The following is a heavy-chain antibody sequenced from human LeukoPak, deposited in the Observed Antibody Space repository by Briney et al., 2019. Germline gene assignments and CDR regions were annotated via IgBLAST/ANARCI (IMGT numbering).Heavy chain of an antibody. D-gene: IGHD6-19*01. CDR2: FDPEDGET. Sequence: ASVNVSCKVSGYTLTELSMHWVRQAPGKGLEWMGGFDPEDGETIYAQKFQGRVTMTEDTSTDTAYMELSSLRSEDTAVYYCATDGVAGYYYYYGMDVWGQGTTVTVSS. V-gene: IGHV1-24*01. J-gene: IGHJ6*02. CDR3: ATDGVAGYYYYYGMDV. CDR1: GYTLTELS.